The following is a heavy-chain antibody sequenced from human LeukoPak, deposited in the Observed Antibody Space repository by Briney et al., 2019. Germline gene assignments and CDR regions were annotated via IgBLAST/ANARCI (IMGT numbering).Heavy chain of an antibody. V-gene: IGHV3-15*07. Sequence: GGSLRLSCAVSGLTFNDAWMNWIRQAPGKGLEWVGRIESRAGGGSIYYATPVKGRFIISRDDSRNVLYVQMNSLKIEDTAVYYCTTDRKVGVIPYDYWGQGALVTVSS. CDR2: IESRAGGGSI. CDR3: TTDRKVGVIPYDY. J-gene: IGHJ4*02. D-gene: IGHD3-16*01. CDR1: GLTFNDAW.